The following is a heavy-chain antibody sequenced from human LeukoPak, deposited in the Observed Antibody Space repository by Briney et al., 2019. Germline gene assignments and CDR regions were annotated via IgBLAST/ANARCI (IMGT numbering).Heavy chain of an antibody. Sequence: SETLSLTCAVSGGSISSSNWWSWVRQPPGKGLEWIGEIYHSGSTNYNPSLKSRVTISVDKSKNQFSLKLSSVTAADTAVYYCARTLYDSSGYYWGYWGQGTLVTVSS. J-gene: IGHJ4*02. D-gene: IGHD3-22*01. V-gene: IGHV4-4*02. CDR1: GGSISSSNW. CDR2: IYHSGST. CDR3: ARTLYDSSGYYWGY.